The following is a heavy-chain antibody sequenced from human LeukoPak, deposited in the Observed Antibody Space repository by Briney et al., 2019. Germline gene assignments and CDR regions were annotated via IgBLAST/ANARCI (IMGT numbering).Heavy chain of an antibody. D-gene: IGHD3-22*01. CDR2: INPNSGGT. Sequence: ASVTVSCKASGYTFTGYYMHWVRQAPGQGLEWMGWINPNSGGTNYAQKFQGRVTMTRDTSISTAYMELSRLRSDDTAVYYCARERPVYDSSGYYQGFDYWGQGTLVTVSS. J-gene: IGHJ4*02. V-gene: IGHV1-2*02. CDR1: GYTFTGYY. CDR3: ARERPVYDSSGYYQGFDY.